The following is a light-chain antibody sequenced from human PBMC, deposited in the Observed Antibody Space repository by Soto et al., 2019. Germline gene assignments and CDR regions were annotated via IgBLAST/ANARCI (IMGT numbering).Light chain of an antibody. J-gene: IGKJ2*01. CDR1: QDINIW. V-gene: IGKV1-5*03. CDR3: QQYSSDSYT. Sequence: DIQMTQSPSTLSASVGDRVTITCRASQDINIWLAWYQQKPGKAPKLLIYKASTLERGVPSRFIGSGSGTDFTLAISSLQPDDFATYYCQQYSSDSYTFGQGTRLDIK. CDR2: KAS.